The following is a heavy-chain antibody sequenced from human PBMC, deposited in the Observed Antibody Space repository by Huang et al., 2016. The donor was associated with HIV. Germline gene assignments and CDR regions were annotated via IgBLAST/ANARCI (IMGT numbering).Heavy chain of an antibody. J-gene: IGHJ4*02. V-gene: IGHV3-30*18. CDR2: SSYDGSNG. Sequence: QVQLVESGGGVVQPGRSLRLSCVASGFTVHNFGMHWVRQAPGKGVEWVAVSSYDGSNGRYSESVKGRFTISRDNPMDTLYLQMNSLRPDDTAVYYCAKEARWYSDLDNWGQGTLVTVSS. D-gene: IGHD2-15*01. CDR3: AKEARWYSDLDN. CDR1: GFTVHNFG.